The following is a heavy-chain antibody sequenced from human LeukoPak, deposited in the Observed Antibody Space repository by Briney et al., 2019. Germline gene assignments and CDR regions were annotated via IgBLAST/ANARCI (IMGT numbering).Heavy chain of an antibody. CDR2: IRYDGSNK. CDR1: GFTFSSYG. CDR3: AKDSYYCSSTSCYFWYYYYMDV. D-gene: IGHD2-2*01. V-gene: IGHV3-30*02. J-gene: IGHJ6*03. Sequence: GGSLRLSCAASGFTFSSYGMHWVRQAPGKGLEWVAFIRYDGSNKYYADSVKGRFTISRDNSKNTLYLQMNSLRAEDTAAYYCAKDSYYCSSTSCYFWYYYYMDVWGKGTTVTVSS.